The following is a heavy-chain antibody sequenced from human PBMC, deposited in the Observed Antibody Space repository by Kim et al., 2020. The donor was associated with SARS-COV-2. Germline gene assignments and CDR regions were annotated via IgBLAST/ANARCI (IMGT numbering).Heavy chain of an antibody. J-gene: IGHJ6*02. CDR1: GFTFSSYG. CDR3: AKEVSPHSPNYYYYGMDV. CDR2: IWYDGSNK. Sequence: GGSLRLSCAASGFTFSSYGMHWVRQAPGKGLEWVAVIWYDGSNKYYADSVKGRFTISRDNSKNTLYLQMNSLRAEETAVYYCAKEVSPHSPNYYYYGMDVWGQGTTVTVSS. V-gene: IGHV3-33*06. D-gene: IGHD2-15*01.